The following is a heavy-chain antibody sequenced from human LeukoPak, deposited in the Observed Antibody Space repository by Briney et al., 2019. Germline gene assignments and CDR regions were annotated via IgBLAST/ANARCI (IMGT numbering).Heavy chain of an antibody. Sequence: GGSLRLSCAASGFTFSSYAIHWVRQAPGKGLEWVAVISYHGSNKYYADSVKGRFTITRDNSKNTLYLQMNSLRDEDTAVYYCAKDFGYYHILTGYIDTGSDYWGQGTLVTASS. CDR1: GFTFSSYA. D-gene: IGHD3-9*01. V-gene: IGHV3-30-3*01. CDR2: ISYHGSNK. CDR3: AKDFGYYHILTGYIDTGSDY. J-gene: IGHJ4*02.